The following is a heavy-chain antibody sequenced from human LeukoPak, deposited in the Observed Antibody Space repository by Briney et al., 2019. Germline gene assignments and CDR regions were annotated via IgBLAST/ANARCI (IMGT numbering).Heavy chain of an antibody. CDR2: ISWNSGSI. Sequence: QPGGSLRLSCAASGFTFDDYAMHWVRQAPGKGLEWVSDISWNSGSIGYADSVKGRFTISRDNAKNSLYLQMNSLRAEDTALYYCAKDIGLGSSWYLFDYWGQGTLVTVSS. D-gene: IGHD6-13*01. CDR3: AKDIGLGSSWYLFDY. J-gene: IGHJ4*02. CDR1: GFTFDDYA. V-gene: IGHV3-9*01.